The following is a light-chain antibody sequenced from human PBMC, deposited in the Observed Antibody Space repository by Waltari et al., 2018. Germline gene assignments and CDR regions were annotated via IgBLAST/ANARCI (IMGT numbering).Light chain of an antibody. CDR1: SSDAAGYNY. CDR3: SSYAGSDNFVI. CDR2: EVS. J-gene: IGLJ2*01. Sequence: QSALTQPPSASGSPGQSVTIYCTGTSSDAAGYNYVSWYQKHPGKAPKLMVYEVSKRHSGVPVGCSGSKSGHTSCLTVSGLQAEDEADYYCSSYAGSDNFVICGGGTKLTVL. V-gene: IGLV2-8*01.